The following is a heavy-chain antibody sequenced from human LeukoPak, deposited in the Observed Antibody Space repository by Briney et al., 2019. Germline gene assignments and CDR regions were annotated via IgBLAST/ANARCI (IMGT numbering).Heavy chain of an antibody. CDR1: GFTFRNYP. Sequence: PGGSLRLSCAASGFTFRNYPMSWARQAPGRGLEWVSAISGDGTGRYYADSVKGRFTISRDNSKNTLYLQMNSLRAEDTAVYYCAKVLAAAGTSPYYYGMDVWGQGTTVTVSS. D-gene: IGHD6-13*01. J-gene: IGHJ6*02. CDR2: ISGDGTGR. V-gene: IGHV3-23*01. CDR3: AKVLAAAGTSPYYYGMDV.